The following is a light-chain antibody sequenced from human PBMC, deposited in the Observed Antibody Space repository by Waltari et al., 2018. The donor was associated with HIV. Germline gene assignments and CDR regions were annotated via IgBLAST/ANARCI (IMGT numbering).Light chain of an antibody. J-gene: IGKJ2*03. CDR1: EDIAKN. Sequence: DIQMTQSPSSLSASAGDRVTITCQASEDIAKNLNWFQQKPGNAPKLLIYASSNRETGVPLRFSGGGSGTDYTFVIDSLQPEDIATYFCLQYDNLPYSFGQGTTLEIK. V-gene: IGKV1-33*01. CDR3: LQYDNLPYS. CDR2: ASS.